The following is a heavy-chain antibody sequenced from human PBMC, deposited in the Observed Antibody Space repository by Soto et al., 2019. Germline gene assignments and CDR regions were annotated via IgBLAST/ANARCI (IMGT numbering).Heavy chain of an antibody. D-gene: IGHD3-22*01. CDR2: INAGNGNT. CDR3: ARADDYYDSSGSDY. CDR1: GYTFTSYA. Sequence: ASVKVSCKASGYTFTSYAMHWVRQAPGQRLEWMGWINAGNGNTKYSQKFQGRVTITRDTSASTAYMELSSLRSEDTAVYYCARADDYYDSSGSDYWGQGTLVTVSS. V-gene: IGHV1-3*01. J-gene: IGHJ4*02.